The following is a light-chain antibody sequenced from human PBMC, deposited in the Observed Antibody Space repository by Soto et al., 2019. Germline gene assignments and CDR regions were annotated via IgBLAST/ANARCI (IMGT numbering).Light chain of an antibody. Sequence: DIQITQSPSSLSASLGDRVSFTCQASQDIGTSLSWYQHTPGKAPKLLIHGASHLETGVPPRFSGSGSGTDFTLTISRLEPEDFAVYYCQQYGSSPRTFGQGTKVDI. CDR2: GAS. CDR1: QDIGTS. J-gene: IGKJ2*02. CDR3: QQYGSSPRT. V-gene: IGKV1-33*01.